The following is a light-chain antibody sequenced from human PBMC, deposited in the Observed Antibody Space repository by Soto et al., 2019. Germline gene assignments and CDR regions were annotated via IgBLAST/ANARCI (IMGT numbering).Light chain of an antibody. CDR2: TND. CDR1: TSNIGTNT. CDR3: AAWDDSLIGVV. Sequence: QAVVTQPPSASGTPGQRVTISCSGSTSNIGTNTVNWFQHLPGSAPKLLIYTNDQRPSGVPDRFSGSRSGTSASLAISGLQSEDEADYFCAAWDDSLIGVVFGGGTKLTVL. V-gene: IGLV1-44*01. J-gene: IGLJ2*01.